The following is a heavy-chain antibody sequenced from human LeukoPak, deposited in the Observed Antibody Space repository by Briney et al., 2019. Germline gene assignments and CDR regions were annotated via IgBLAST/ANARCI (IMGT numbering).Heavy chain of an antibody. CDR1: KLTLSNSW. Sequence: PGGSLRLSCAASKLTLSNSWMNWVRQAPGKGLEWVSSISSSSSYIYYADSVKGRFTISRDNAKNSLYLQMNSLRAEDTAVYYCARDLFTGDYGMDVWGQGTTVTVSS. V-gene: IGHV3-21*01. D-gene: IGHD1-14*01. J-gene: IGHJ6*02. CDR3: ARDLFTGDYGMDV. CDR2: ISSSSSYI.